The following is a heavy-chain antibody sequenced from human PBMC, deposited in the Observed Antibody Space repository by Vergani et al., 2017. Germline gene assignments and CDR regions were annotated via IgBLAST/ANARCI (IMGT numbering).Heavy chain of an antibody. CDR3: ARVTDPPYYMDV. CDR2: IYHSGST. Sequence: QLQLQESGPGLVKPSQTLSLTCAVSGASISSGGYSWSWIRQPPGKGLEWIGYIYHSGSTYYNPSLKSRVTISVDRSKNQFSLKLSSVTAADTAVYYCARVTDPPYYMDVWGKGTTVTVSS. J-gene: IGHJ6*03. V-gene: IGHV4-30-2*01. CDR1: GASISSGGYS.